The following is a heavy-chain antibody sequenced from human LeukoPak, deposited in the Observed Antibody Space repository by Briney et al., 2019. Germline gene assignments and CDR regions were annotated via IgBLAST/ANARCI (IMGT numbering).Heavy chain of an antibody. Sequence: GGSLRLSCAASGFTFSNAWMSWVRQAPGKGLEWVANIKEDGSEKYYVDSVKGRFTISRDNSKNTLYLQMNSLRAEDTAVYYCAKDLPKYYYGSGSYNPDYWGQGTLVTVSS. D-gene: IGHD3-10*01. CDR1: GFTFSNAW. J-gene: IGHJ4*02. CDR3: AKDLPKYYYGSGSYNPDY. CDR2: IKEDGSEK. V-gene: IGHV3-7*01.